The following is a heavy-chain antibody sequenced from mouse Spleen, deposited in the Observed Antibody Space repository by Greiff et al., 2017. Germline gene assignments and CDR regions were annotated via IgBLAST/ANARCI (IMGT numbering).Heavy chain of an antibody. CDR3: ARESGDTTATGAMDY. CDR1: GYTFTSYW. Sequence: VHLVESGAELVKPGASVKLSCKASGYTFTSYWMHWVKQRPGRGLEWIGRIDPNSGGTKYNEKFKSKATLTVDKPSSTAYMQLSSLTSEDSAVYYCARESGDTTATGAMDYWGQGTSVTVSS. D-gene: IGHD1-2*01. CDR2: IDPNSGGT. V-gene: IGHV1-72*01. J-gene: IGHJ4*01.